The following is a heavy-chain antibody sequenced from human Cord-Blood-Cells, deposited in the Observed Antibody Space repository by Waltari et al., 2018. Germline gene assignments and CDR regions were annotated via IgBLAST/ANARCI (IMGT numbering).Heavy chain of an antibody. CDR3: ARVITMVRGVIIDY. CDR1: GGSISSSSYY. D-gene: IGHD3-10*01. V-gene: IGHV4-39*07. Sequence: QVQLQESGPGLVKPSGTLSLTCAVSGGSISSSSYYWGWIRQPPGKGLEWIGSIYYSGSTYYNPSLKSRVTISVDTSKNQFSLKLSSVTAADTAVYYCARVITMVRGVIIDYWGQGTLVTVSS. J-gene: IGHJ4*02. CDR2: IYYSGST.